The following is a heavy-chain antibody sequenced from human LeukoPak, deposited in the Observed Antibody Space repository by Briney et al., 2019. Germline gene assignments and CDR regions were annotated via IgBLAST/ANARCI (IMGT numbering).Heavy chain of an antibody. CDR3: AIYNWNYDYYYMDV. V-gene: IGHV3-21*01. J-gene: IGHJ6*03. Sequence: PGGSLRLSCAASGFTFSSYSMNWVRQAPGKGLEWVSSISGSSTYIYYADSLKGRFTISRDNAKNSLYLQMNSLRAEDTAVYYCAIYNWNYDYYYMDVWGKGTTVTVSS. CDR1: GFTFSSYS. CDR2: ISGSSTYI. D-gene: IGHD1-20*01.